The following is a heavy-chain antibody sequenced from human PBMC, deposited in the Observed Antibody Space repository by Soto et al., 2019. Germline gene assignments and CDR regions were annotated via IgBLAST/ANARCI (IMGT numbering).Heavy chain of an antibody. CDR1: GGSISNADYY. Sequence: QVQLQESGPGLVKPSQTLSLTCTVSGGSISNADYYWSWVRQPPGKGLEWIGYIYYSGSSFFNPSLKSRVTMSKDTSKNQFSLRLTSVTAADTAVYYCARAIVVTVGGMDVSGRGTTVTVSS. CDR2: IYYSGSS. V-gene: IGHV4-30-4*01. CDR3: ARAIVVTVGGMDV. J-gene: IGHJ6*02. D-gene: IGHD5-12*01.